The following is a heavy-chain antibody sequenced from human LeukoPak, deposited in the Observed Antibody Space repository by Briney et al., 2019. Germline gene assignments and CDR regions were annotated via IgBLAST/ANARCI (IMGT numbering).Heavy chain of an antibody. CDR1: GYTFTGYY. CDR3: ARDRDYYYYMDV. Sequence: ASVKVSCKASGYTFTGYYMHWVRQASGQGLEWMGWINPNSGGTNYAQKFQGRVTMTRDTSISTAYMELSRLRSDDTAVYYCARDRDYYYYMDVWGKGTTVTVSS. J-gene: IGHJ6*03. V-gene: IGHV1-2*02. CDR2: INPNSGGT.